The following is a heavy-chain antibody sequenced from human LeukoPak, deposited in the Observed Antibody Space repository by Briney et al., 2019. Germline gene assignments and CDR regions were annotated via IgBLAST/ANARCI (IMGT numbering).Heavy chain of an antibody. CDR3: ARAVSGSYCFDY. CDR2: INHSGST. D-gene: IGHD1-26*01. V-gene: IGHV4-34*01. CDR1: GGSFSGYY. Sequence: PSETLSLTCAVYGGSFSGYYWSWIRQPPGKGLEWIGEINHSGSTNYNPSLKSRVTISVDTSKNQFSLKLSSVTAADTAVYYCARAVSGSYCFDYWGQGTLVTVSS. J-gene: IGHJ4*02.